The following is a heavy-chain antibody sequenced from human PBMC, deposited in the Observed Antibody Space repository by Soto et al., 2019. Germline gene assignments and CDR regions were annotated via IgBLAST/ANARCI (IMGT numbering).Heavy chain of an antibody. D-gene: IGHD3-22*01. CDR3: ARGPDHSKFGS. V-gene: IGHV4-59*02. Sequence: QVQLQESGPGLVKPSETLPLPCSVSGGSVTGYCWCWVRQPPGKGLEWIGCIDDNGRAHYNPSLARGIRMSLDTSNNHFSLKLSSMTAADTAMYYCARGPDHSKFGSWGQGTLVTVSS. CDR2: IDDNGRA. CDR1: GGSVTGYC. J-gene: IGHJ5*01.